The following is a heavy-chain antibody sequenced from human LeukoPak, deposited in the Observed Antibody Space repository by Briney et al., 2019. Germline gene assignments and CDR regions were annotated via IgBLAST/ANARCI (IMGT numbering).Heavy chain of an antibody. D-gene: IGHD4-23*01. V-gene: IGHV4-59*01. Sequence: PSETVSLTCTVSGGSIRSYYWNWIRQAPGKGLEWVGFISYSGYTSYSPSLKSRVAISVDTAKSQFSLRLNSMTAADTAIYYCARGRNDNGGMFFDSWAQGNLVTVSS. CDR2: ISYSGYT. J-gene: IGHJ4*02. CDR3: ARGRNDNGGMFFDS. CDR1: GGSIRSYY.